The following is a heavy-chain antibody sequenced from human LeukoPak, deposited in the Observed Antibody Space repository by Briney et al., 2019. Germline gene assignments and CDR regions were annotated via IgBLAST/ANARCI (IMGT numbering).Heavy chain of an antibody. CDR1: GFTFSDYY. CDR2: ISSSGSTI. D-gene: IGHD4-17*01. CDR3: GRDLPTVTSIDY. V-gene: IGHV3-11*04. J-gene: IGHJ4*02. Sequence: GGSLRLSCAASGFTFSDYYMSWIRQAPGKGLEWVSYISSSGSTIYYADSVKGRFTISRDNAKNSLYLQMNSLRAEDTAVYYCGRDLPTVTSIDYWGQGTLVTVSS.